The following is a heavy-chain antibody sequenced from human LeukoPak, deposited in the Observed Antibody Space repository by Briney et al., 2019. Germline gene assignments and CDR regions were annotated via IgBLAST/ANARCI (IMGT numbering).Heavy chain of an antibody. CDR2: INHSGST. CDR3: ARVPGGTTVTSYGDY. D-gene: IGHD4-11*01. J-gene: IGHJ4*02. CDR1: GGSFSGYY. Sequence: SETLSLTCAVYGGSFSGYYWSWLRQPPGKGLEWIGEINHSGSTNYNPSLKSRVTISVDTSKNQFSLKLSSVTAADTAVDYCARVPGGTTVTSYGDYWRQGTLVTVSS. V-gene: IGHV4-34*01.